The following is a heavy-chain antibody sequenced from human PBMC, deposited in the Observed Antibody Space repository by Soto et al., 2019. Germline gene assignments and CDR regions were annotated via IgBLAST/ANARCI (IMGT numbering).Heavy chain of an antibody. CDR2: INPNSGGT. CDR3: ARGYCSGGSCYFSRERGWFDP. D-gene: IGHD2-15*01. V-gene: IGHV1-2*02. Sequence: QVQLVQSGAEVKKPGASVKVSCKASGYTFTGYYMHWVRQAPGQGLEWMGWINPNSGGTNYAQKFQGRVTMTRDTSISTAYMELSRLRSDDTAVYYCARGYCSGGSCYFSRERGWFDPWGQGTLVTVSS. J-gene: IGHJ5*02. CDR1: GYTFTGYY.